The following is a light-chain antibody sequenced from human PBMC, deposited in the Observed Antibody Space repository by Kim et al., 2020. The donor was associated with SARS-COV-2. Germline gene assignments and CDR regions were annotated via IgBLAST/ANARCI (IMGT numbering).Light chain of an antibody. CDR2: RNN. CDR3: ATWDDIVDGQI. Sequence: GERVTFLCCGSNSNIGSNFVYWYQQRPRMAPKLLIYRNNQRPSGVPDRFSASQSDTSASLAISGLRSEDEGDYYCATWDDIVDGQIFGGGTQLTVL. V-gene: IGLV1-47*01. CDR1: NSNIGSNF. J-gene: IGLJ2*01.